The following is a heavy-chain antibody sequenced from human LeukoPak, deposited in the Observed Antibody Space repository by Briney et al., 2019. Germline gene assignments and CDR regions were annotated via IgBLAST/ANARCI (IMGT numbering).Heavy chain of an antibody. D-gene: IGHD4-17*01. V-gene: IGHV4-38-2*02. CDR2: IYHSGST. J-gene: IGHJ4*02. CDR3: ASRGLTTVTGPIDY. Sequence: PSETLSLTCTVSGYSISSGYYWGWIRQPPGKGLEWIGSIYHSGSTYYNPSLKSRVTISVDTSKNQFSLKLSSVTAADTAVYYCASRGLTTVTGPIDYWGQGTLVTVSS. CDR1: GYSISSGYY.